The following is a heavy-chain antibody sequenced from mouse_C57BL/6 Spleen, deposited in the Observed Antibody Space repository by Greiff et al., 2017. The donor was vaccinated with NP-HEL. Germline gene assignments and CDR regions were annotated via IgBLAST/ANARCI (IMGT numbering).Heavy chain of an antibody. Sequence: VKLMESGPELVKPGASVKISCKASGYAFSSSWMNWVKQRPGKGLEWIGRIYPGDGDTNYNGKFKGKATLTADKSSSTAYMQLSSLTSEDSAVYFCARGGGTTWFAYWGQGTLVTVSA. J-gene: IGHJ3*01. D-gene: IGHD4-1*01. CDR3: ARGGGTTWFAY. CDR2: IYPGDGDT. V-gene: IGHV1-82*01. CDR1: GYAFSSSW.